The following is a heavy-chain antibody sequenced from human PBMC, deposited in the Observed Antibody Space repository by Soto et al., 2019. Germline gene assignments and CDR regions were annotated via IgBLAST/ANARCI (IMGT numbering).Heavy chain of an antibody. CDR2: IIPIFGTA. V-gene: IGHV1-69*13. CDR3: ARARDDYLEWLPIDY. J-gene: IGHJ4*02. Sequence: ASVTVSCKASGGTFSSYAISWVRQAPGQGLEWMGGIIPIFGTAHYAQKFQGRVTITADESTSTAYMELSSLRSEDTAVYYCARARDDYLEWLPIDYWGQGTLVTVSS. D-gene: IGHD3-3*01. CDR1: GGTFSSYA.